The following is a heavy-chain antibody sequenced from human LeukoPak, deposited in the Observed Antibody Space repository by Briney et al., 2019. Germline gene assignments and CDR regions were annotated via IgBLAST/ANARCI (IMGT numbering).Heavy chain of an antibody. V-gene: IGHV3-48*02. D-gene: IGHD3-16*01. CDR1: GFTFSDHS. CDR2: ISSRSTAI. CDR3: ARVVGGGWRFDP. J-gene: IGHJ5*02. Sequence: HSGGSLRLSCAASGFTFSDHSMNWARQTPGKGLEWVSYISSRSTAIYYADSVKGRFTISRDNAKNSLYLQMNSLRDEDTAVYYCARVVGGGWRFDPWGQGTLVTVSS.